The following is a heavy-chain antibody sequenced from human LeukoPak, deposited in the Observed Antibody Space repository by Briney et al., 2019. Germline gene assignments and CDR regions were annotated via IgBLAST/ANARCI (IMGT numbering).Heavy chain of an antibody. CDR2: IYYSGST. V-gene: IGHV4-61*01. D-gene: IGHD4-17*01. CDR3: ARSAGDYVTDLDY. J-gene: IGHJ4*02. Sequence: PSETLSLTCTVSGGSISSGSYYWSWIRQPPGKGLEWIGYIYYSGSTNYNPSLKSRVTISVDTSKNQFSLKLSSVTAADTAVYYCARSAGDYVTDLDYWGQGTLVTVSS. CDR1: GGSISSGSYY.